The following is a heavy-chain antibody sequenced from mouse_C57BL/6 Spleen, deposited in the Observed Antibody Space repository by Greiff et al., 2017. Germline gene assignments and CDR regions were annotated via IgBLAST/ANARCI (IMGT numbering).Heavy chain of an antibody. Sequence: QVHVKQPGTELVKPGASVKLSCKASGYTFTSYWMHWVKQRPGQGLEWIGNINPSNGGTNYNEKFKSKATLTVDKSSSKSYMQLSSLTSEDSAVYYCARIYGSSYDAMDYWGQGTSVTVSS. D-gene: IGHD1-1*01. CDR2: INPSNGGT. CDR3: ARIYGSSYDAMDY. J-gene: IGHJ4*01. V-gene: IGHV1-53*01. CDR1: GYTFTSYW.